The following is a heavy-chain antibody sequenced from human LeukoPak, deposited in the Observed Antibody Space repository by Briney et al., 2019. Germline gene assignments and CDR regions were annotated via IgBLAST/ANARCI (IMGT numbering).Heavy chain of an antibody. V-gene: IGHV1-8*01. Sequence: ASLKVSCKASGYTFTSYDINWVRQATGQGLEWVGWMNPNSGNTGYAQKFQGRVTMTRNTSISTAYMELSSLRSEDTAVYYCARDVGGSGWSDYWGQGTLVTVSS. D-gene: IGHD6-19*01. CDR1: GYTFTSYD. CDR3: ARDVGGSGWSDY. J-gene: IGHJ4*02. CDR2: MNPNSGNT.